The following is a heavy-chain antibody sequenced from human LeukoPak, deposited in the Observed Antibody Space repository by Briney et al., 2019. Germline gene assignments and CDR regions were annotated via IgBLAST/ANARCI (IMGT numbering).Heavy chain of an antibody. J-gene: IGHJ6*02. D-gene: IGHD2-15*01. CDR1: GFTFSSYT. CDR2: ISSSSSYI. V-gene: IGHV3-21*01. CDR3: ARDPTPRYCSGGSCYTHYGMDV. Sequence: GGSLRLSCAASGFTFSSYTMNWVRQAPEKGLEWVSSISSSSSYIYYADSVKGRLTISRDNAKNSLYLQMNSLRAEDTAVYYCARDPTPRYCSGGSCYTHYGMDVWGQGTTVAVSS.